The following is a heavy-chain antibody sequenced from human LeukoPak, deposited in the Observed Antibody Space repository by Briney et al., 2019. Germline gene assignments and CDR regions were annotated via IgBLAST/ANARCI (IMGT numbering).Heavy chain of an antibody. J-gene: IGHJ6*02. D-gene: IGHD4/OR15-4a*01. Sequence: PSETLSLTCTVSGGSISHYYWSWIRQPPGKGLEWIGYIYYSGITNYNPSLKSRVTISVDTSRNQFSLKLNSVTAADTAVYYCAREDPRTKVPEGMDVWGQGTTVTVSS. V-gene: IGHV4-59*01. CDR1: GGSISHYY. CDR3: AREDPRTKVPEGMDV. CDR2: IYYSGIT.